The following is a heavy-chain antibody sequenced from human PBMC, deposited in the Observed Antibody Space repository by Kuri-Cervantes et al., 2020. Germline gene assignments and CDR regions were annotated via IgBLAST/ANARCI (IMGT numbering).Heavy chain of an antibody. CDR1: GFTFTSSA. V-gene: IGHV1-58*01. D-gene: IGHD3-10*01. CDR2: IVVGSGNT. CDR3: ARDNCSSTSCQVLLWFRELADYYMDV. J-gene: IGHJ6*03. Sequence: SVKVSCKASGFTFTSSAVQWVRQARGQRLEWIGWIVVGSGNTNYAQKFQERVTITRDMSTSTAYMELSSLRSEDTAVYYCARDNCSSTSCQVLLWFRELADYYMDVWGKGTTVTVSS.